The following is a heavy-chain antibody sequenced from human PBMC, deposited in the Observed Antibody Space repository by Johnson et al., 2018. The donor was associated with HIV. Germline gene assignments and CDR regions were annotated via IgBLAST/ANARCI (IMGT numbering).Heavy chain of an antibody. CDR3: AKDRNYDILSI. Sequence: QVQLVESGGGVVQPGGSLRLSCAASGFTFSSYGMHWVRQAPGKGLEWVAFIRNDGSKKYYADSVKGRFTISRDNAKNTLYLQMNSLRAADTAVYYCAKDRNYDILSIWGQGTTVTVSS. V-gene: IGHV3-30*02. CDR1: GFTFSSYG. D-gene: IGHD3-9*01. J-gene: IGHJ3*02. CDR2: IRNDGSKK.